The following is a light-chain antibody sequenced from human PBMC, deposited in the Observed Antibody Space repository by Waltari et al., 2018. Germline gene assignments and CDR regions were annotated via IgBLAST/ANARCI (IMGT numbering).Light chain of an antibody. CDR3: QQGNDFPLT. Sequence: IQMQSPSSVSASVGDRVTITCRASQDISRWLGWYQQKPGKAPKFLIYDASTLQSGVPSRFSGSGSGREFTLTISSLQPEDFSTYYCQQGNDFPLTFGGGTKVEMK. CDR2: DAS. V-gene: IGKV1-12*01. J-gene: IGKJ4*01. CDR1: QDISRW.